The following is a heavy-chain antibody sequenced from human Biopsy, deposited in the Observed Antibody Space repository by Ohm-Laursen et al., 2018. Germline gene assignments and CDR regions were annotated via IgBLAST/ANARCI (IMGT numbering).Heavy chain of an antibody. D-gene: IGHD2-2*01. CDR1: GGSISGYH. J-gene: IGHJ4*02. CDR2: ISYTGGI. CDR3: AGMPHFDY. V-gene: IGHV4-59*01. Sequence: GTLSLTCTVSGGSISGYHWSWIRKSPGKGLEWLAYISYTGGITSNPSLNGRVTMSLDTSKNQFSLRLIYVTAADTAVYYCAGMPHFDYWGQGILVTVSS.